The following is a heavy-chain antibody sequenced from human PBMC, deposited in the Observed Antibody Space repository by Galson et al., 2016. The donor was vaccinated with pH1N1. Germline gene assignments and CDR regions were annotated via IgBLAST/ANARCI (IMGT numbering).Heavy chain of an antibody. CDR3: AKGGHYSSFDY. J-gene: IGHJ4*02. CDR2: ISGSGFTT. D-gene: IGHD4-11*01. CDR1: GLTFSSYA. V-gene: IGHV3-23*01. Sequence: SLRLSCAASGLTFSSYAMSWVRQAPGKGLEWVSTISGSGFTTFFADSVKGRFTISRDNSKNTFHLQLNRLRAEDTAIYYCAKGGHYSSFDYWGQGALVTVSS.